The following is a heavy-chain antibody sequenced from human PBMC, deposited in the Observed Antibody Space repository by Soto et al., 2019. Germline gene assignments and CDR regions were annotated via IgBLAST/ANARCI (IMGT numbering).Heavy chain of an antibody. CDR3: VKGEYYYDTTGYYPFDH. Sequence: GGSLRLSCSASGFTFSFYAMHWVRQAPGKGLEFVSAISTDGGNTHYADSVKGRFTISIDNSKNTQYLQMSSLTAEDTAVYYCVKGEYYYDTTGYYPFDHWGQGTLVTVS. CDR2: ISTDGGNT. CDR1: GFTFSFYA. J-gene: IGHJ4*02. D-gene: IGHD3-22*01. V-gene: IGHV3-64D*06.